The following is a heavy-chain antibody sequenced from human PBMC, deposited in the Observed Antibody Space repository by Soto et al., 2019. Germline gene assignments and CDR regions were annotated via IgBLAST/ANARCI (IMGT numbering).Heavy chain of an antibody. Sequence: ASVKVSCKASGYTFTGYYMHWVRQAPGQGLEWMGWINPNSGGTNYAQKFQGWVTMTRDTSISTAYMELSRLRSDDTAVYYCARDLSIAALVYYGMDVWGQGTTVTVSS. V-gene: IGHV1-2*04. CDR3: ARDLSIAALVYYGMDV. CDR1: GYTFTGYY. D-gene: IGHD6-6*01. CDR2: INPNSGGT. J-gene: IGHJ6*02.